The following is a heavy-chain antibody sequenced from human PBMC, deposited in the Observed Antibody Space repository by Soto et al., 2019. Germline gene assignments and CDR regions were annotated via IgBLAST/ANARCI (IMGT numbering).Heavy chain of an antibody. CDR3: ARDGSGDRHAFDI. V-gene: IGHV3-33*01. CDR1: GFSVSRYV. D-gene: IGHD3-10*01. Sequence: GGSLSRSGAGPGFSVSRYVRHWVHQAPGKGLEWVAVIWYDGSNKYYADSVKGRFTISRDNSKNTLYLLMNSLRAEDTAVYYCARDGSGDRHAFDIWGQGTMGTVSS. J-gene: IGHJ3*02. CDR2: IWYDGSNK.